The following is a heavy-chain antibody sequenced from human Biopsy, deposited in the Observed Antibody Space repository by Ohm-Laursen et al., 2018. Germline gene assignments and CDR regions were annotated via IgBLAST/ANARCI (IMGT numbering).Heavy chain of an antibody. CDR2: ISSSSSTI. J-gene: IGHJ4*02. Sequence: SLRLSCAASGFTFSDYYMSWIRQAPGKGLEFISYISSSSSTISYADSVKGRFTISRVNAKKSLYLQLNSLRAEDTAVYYCAADADGYYTEFDYWGPGSLVTVSS. CDR3: AADADGYYTEFDY. D-gene: IGHD3-3*01. V-gene: IGHV3-11*01. CDR1: GFTFSDYY.